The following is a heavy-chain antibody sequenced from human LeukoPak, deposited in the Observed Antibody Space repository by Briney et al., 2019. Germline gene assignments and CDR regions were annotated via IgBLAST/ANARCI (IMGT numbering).Heavy chain of an antibody. V-gene: IGHV3-11*04. D-gene: IGHD6-13*01. Sequence: GGSLRLSCAASGFTFSDNYMSWIRQAPGKGLEWVSYISSSGSIYYADSVKGRFTISRDNAKNSLYLQMNSLRAEDTAVYYCARDIAAAGTWYFDYWGQGTLVTVSS. CDR1: GFTFSDNY. CDR3: ARDIAAAGTWYFDY. J-gene: IGHJ4*02. CDR2: ISSSGSI.